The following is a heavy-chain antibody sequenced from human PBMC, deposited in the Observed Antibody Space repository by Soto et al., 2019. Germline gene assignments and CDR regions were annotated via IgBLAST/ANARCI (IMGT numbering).Heavy chain of an antibody. CDR1: GFTFSSYG. D-gene: IGHD3-22*01. V-gene: IGHV3-33*01. J-gene: IGHJ4*02. CDR3: AREGEDYYDSSGYYPLDY. Sequence: LRLSCAASGFTFSSYGMHWVRQAPGEGLDWVAVIWYDGSNKYYADSVKGRFTISRDNSKNTLYLQMNSLRAEDTAVYYCAREGEDYYDSSGYYPLDYWGQGTLVTVSS. CDR2: IWYDGSNK.